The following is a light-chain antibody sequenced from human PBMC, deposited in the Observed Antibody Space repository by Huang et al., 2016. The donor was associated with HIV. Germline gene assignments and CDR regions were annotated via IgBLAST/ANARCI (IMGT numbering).Light chain of an antibody. CDR3: QQHNNWPLT. V-gene: IGKV3-15*01. CDR1: QSIDSN. J-gene: IGKJ4*01. CDR2: AAS. Sequence: EIVMTQSPATLSVSPGDRVTLSCRASQSIDSNVAWYQQKPGQSPRLLIFAASTRATVIPARFSGSGSGTEFTLTISSLQSEDFAIYYCQQHNNWPLTFGGGTRVVIK.